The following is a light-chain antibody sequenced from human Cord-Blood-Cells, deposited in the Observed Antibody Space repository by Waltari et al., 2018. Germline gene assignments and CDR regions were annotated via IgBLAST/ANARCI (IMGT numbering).Light chain of an antibody. CDR3: QQYYSTPYS. V-gene: IGKV4-1*01. CDR2: WAS. Sequence: DSVMTQSPDSLAVSLGERATINCKSSASVLYSSNNKNYLAWYQQKPGQPPKLLIYWASTRESGVPDRFSGSGSGTDFTLTISSLQAEDVAVYYCQQYYSTPYSFGQGTKLEIK. J-gene: IGKJ2*03. CDR1: ASVLYSSNNKNY.